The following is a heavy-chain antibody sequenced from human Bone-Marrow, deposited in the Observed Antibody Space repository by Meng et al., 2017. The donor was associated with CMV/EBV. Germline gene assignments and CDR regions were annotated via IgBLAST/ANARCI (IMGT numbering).Heavy chain of an antibody. CDR1: GFIFSSYS. J-gene: IGHJ4*02. Sequence: GESLKISCAASGFIFSSYSMNWVRQTPGKGLEWVSYISSSSTTIYYADSVKGRFTISRDNAKNSLYLQMNSLRAEDTAVYYCARDSRLTTGIAAFDYWGQGTLVTVSS. CDR2: ISSSSTTI. D-gene: IGHD1-1*01. V-gene: IGHV3-48*04. CDR3: ARDSRLTTGIAAFDY.